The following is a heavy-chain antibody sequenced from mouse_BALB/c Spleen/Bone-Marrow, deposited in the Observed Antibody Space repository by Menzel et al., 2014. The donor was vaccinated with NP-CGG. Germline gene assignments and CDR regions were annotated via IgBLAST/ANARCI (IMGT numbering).Heavy chain of an antibody. CDR1: GYTFTDYA. D-gene: IGHD3-1*01. J-gene: IGHJ4*01. Sequence: VQLQQSGAELVRPGVSVKISCKGSGYTFTDYAMHWVKQSHAKSLEWIGVISPYYADGGYNQKFKGKATMTIDKSSSTAYMELARLTSEDSAIYYCARGGSSGLYDYAMDYWGQGTSVTVSS. CDR3: ARGGSSGLYDYAMDY. V-gene: IGHV1S137*01. CDR2: ISPYYADG.